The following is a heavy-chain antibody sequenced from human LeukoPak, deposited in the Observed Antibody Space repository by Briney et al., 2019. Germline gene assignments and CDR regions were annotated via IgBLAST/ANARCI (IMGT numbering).Heavy chain of an antibody. CDR2: ITASGDRT. CDR1: GFTFSDYV. Sequence: GGSLRLSCAASGFTFSDYVMIWVRQAPGKGLEWVSGITASGDRTFYGDSVRGRFTMSRDNSKNTVYLQMNSLRAEDTAVYYCAKIVRWLRFPFDYWGQGTLVTVSS. J-gene: IGHJ4*02. CDR3: AKIVRWLRFPFDY. V-gene: IGHV3-23*01. D-gene: IGHD5-12*01.